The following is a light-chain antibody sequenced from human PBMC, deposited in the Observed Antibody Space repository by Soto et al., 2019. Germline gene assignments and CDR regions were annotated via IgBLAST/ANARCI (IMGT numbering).Light chain of an antibody. V-gene: IGKV1-5*03. CDR1: QSISDS. CDR3: QQYNGYWT. J-gene: IGKJ1*01. CDR2: EAS. Sequence: DIQMTQSPSTLSASVGDRVTITCRASQSISDSLAWYQQKPGKAPKLLIYEASTLKSGVPSRFSGSRSGTAYTLTISSLQPDDFAIYYCQQYNGYWTFGQGTKVEIK.